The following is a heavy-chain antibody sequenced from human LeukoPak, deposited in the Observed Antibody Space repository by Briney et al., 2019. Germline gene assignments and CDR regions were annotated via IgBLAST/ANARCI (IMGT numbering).Heavy chain of an antibody. D-gene: IGHD2-15*01. Sequence: SVKVSCKASGGTFSSYAISWVRQAPGQGLEWMGRIIPILGIADYAQKFQGRVTITADKSTSTAYMELSSLRSEDTAVYYCARVGIAAPLSIDYWGQGTLVTVSS. V-gene: IGHV1-69*04. CDR2: IIPILGIA. CDR3: ARVGIAAPLSIDY. J-gene: IGHJ4*02. CDR1: GGTFSSYA.